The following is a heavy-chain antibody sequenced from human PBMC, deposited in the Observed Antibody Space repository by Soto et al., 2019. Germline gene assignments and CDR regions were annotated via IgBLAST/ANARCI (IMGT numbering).Heavy chain of an antibody. D-gene: IGHD2-8*02. Sequence: WPQQAKEQGLEWMGGIIPIFGTTNYAQDFQGRVTITADESTSTVYMDLSSLRFEDTAVYYWARVPILYCTATSYPYYDCGTDVRGQATTVSVSS. V-gene: IGHV1-69*01. J-gene: IGHJ6*02. CDR2: IIPIFGTT. CDR3: ARVPILYCTATSYPYYDCGTDV.